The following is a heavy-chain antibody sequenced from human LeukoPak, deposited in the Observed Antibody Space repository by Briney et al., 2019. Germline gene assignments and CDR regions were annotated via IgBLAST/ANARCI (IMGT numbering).Heavy chain of an antibody. CDR3: ARDQSTGNWFDP. CDR2: INAGNGNT. D-gene: IGHD5/OR15-5a*01. Sequence: GASVKVSCKASGYTFTSYAMHWVRQAPGRRLEWMGWINAGNGNTKYSQEFQGRVTITRDTSASTAYMELSSLRSEDMAVYYCARDQSTGNWFDPWGQGTLVTVSS. J-gene: IGHJ5*02. V-gene: IGHV1-3*03. CDR1: GYTFTSYA.